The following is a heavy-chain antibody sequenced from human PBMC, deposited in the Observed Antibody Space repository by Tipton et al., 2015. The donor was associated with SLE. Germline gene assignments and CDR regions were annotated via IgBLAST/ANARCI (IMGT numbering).Heavy chain of an antibody. V-gene: IGHV4-4*07. CDR3: ARGREWNWSPYYMDV. CDR2: VSPSGGT. J-gene: IGHJ6*03. CDR1: GGSLNNHF. D-gene: IGHD1-1*01. Sequence: TLSLTCTVSGGSLNNHFCSWIRQSAGKGLEWIGRVSPSGGTNYNPSLKTRLTMAVDTSRDQFSLTLNSVTAADTGIYYCARGREWNWSPYYMDVWGKGTTVTVSS.